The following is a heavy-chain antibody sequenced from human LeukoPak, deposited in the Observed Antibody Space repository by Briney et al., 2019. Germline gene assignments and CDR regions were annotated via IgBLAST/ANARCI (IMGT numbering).Heavy chain of an antibody. Sequence: GGSLRLSCAASGLTFSSYSMNWVRQAPGKGLEWVSSISSSSSYIYYADSVKGRFTISRDNAKNSLYLQMNSLRAEDTAVYYCARDSQVLLWFGEMKDAFDIWGQGTMVTVSS. J-gene: IGHJ3*02. D-gene: IGHD3-10*01. V-gene: IGHV3-21*01. CDR2: ISSSSSYI. CDR1: GLTFSSYS. CDR3: ARDSQVLLWFGEMKDAFDI.